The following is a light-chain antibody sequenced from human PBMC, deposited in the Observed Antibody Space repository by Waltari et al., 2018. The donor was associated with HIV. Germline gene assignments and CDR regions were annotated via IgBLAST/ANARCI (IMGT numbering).Light chain of an antibody. CDR3: SSYTSSDTLV. Sequence: QSALTQPASDSGSPGQSITISCTRTTSDVGASDYVSWYQQHPGNAPKLMIYEVNNRPSGVSNRFSGSKSGNTASLTISGFQAEDGADYYCSSYTSSDTLVFGAGTKLTVL. CDR2: EVN. J-gene: IGLJ3*02. CDR1: TSDVGASDY. V-gene: IGLV2-14*01.